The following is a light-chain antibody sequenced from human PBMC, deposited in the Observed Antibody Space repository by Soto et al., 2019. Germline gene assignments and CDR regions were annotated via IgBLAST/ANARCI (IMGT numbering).Light chain of an antibody. CDR1: QSVSSNY. Sequence: EIVLTQSPGTLSLSPGERATLSCRASQSVSSNYLAWYQQTPGQAPRLLIYAASSRATGIPDGFSGSGSGTDFTLTISRLEPEDFAVYYCQQYGSSPPRYTFGQGTKVDIK. CDR3: QQYGSSPPRYT. V-gene: IGKV3-20*01. CDR2: AAS. J-gene: IGKJ2*01.